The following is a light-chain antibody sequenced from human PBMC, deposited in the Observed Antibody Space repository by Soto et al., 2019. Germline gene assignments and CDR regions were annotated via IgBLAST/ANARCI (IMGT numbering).Light chain of an antibody. Sequence: DIVMTQSPDSLAVSLGERATINCKSSQSVLYNSDNKNYLAWYQQKSGQPPKLLIYWASTREAGVPDRFSGSGSVTDFTLTISSLQAEDVALYYCQQYYSTPRTFGQGTKVEIK. CDR2: WAS. J-gene: IGKJ1*01. V-gene: IGKV4-1*01. CDR1: QSVLYNSDNKNY. CDR3: QQYYSTPRT.